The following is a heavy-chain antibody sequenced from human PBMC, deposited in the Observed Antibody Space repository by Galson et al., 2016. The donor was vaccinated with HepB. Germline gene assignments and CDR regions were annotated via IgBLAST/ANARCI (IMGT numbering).Heavy chain of an antibody. D-gene: IGHD3-10*01. CDR2: ISGGGSVI. V-gene: IGHV3-48*03. CDR3: ARGRGSGRVPIDA. CDR1: RFTFSSYG. J-gene: IGHJ6*02. Sequence: SLRLSCAGSRFTFSSYGFNWVRQAPGKGLEWVSYISGGGSVIYYADSLKGRFNISRDNAKNLLYLQINSLRDEDTAVSYCARGRGSGRVPIDAWGQGTTVTVSS.